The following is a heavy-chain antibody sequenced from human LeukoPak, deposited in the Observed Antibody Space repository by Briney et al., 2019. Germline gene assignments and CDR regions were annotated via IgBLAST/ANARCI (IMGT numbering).Heavy chain of an antibody. CDR3: ARESRGAYDSSGGNDAFDI. J-gene: IGHJ3*02. D-gene: IGHD3-22*01. Sequence: QSGGSLRLSCAASGFTFSSYAMSWVRQAPGKGLEWVSAISGSGGSTYYADSVKGRFTISRDNAKNSLYLQMNSLRAEDTAVYYCARESRGAYDSSGGNDAFDIWGQGTMVTVSS. V-gene: IGHV3-23*01. CDR2: ISGSGGST. CDR1: GFTFSSYA.